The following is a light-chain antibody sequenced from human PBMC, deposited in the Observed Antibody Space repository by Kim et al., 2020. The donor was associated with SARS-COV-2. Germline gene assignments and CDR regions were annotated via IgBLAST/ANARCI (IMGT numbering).Light chain of an antibody. J-gene: IGLJ2*01. V-gene: IGLV3-1*01. CDR3: QAWDSGTAVV. CDR1: KLGDKY. Sequence: SYEMNQPPSVSVSPGQTASITCSGDKLGDKYVFWYQQKPGESPVLVIYQDTKRPSGIPERFSASNSGNTATLTISGTQATDEADYYCQAWDSGTAVVFGGGTQLTVL. CDR2: QDT.